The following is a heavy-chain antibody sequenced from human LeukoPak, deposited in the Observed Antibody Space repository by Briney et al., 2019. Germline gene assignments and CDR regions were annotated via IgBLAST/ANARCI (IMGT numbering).Heavy chain of an antibody. J-gene: IGHJ4*02. CDR3: ARYAVRGVTSFDY. Sequence: GASVKVSCKASGGTFSSYAISWVRQAPGQGLEWMGRIIPILGIANYAQKFQGRVTITADKSTSTAYMELRSLRSDDTAVYYCARYAVRGVTSFDYWGQGTLVTVSS. V-gene: IGHV1-69*04. D-gene: IGHD3-10*01. CDR2: IIPILGIA. CDR1: GGTFSSYA.